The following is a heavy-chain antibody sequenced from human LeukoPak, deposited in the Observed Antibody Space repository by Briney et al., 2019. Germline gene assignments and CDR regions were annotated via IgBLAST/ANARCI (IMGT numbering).Heavy chain of an antibody. Sequence: SQTLSLTCTVSGGSISSGDYYWSWIRQPPGKGLEWIGSIYYSGSTYYNPSLKSRVTISVDTSKNQFSLKLSSVTAADTAVYYCARPHLYDFWSGYYTGYYFDYWGQGTLVTVSS. CDR2: IYYSGST. CDR3: ARPHLYDFWSGYYTGYYFDY. J-gene: IGHJ4*02. CDR1: GGSISSGDYY. D-gene: IGHD3-3*01. V-gene: IGHV4-39*01.